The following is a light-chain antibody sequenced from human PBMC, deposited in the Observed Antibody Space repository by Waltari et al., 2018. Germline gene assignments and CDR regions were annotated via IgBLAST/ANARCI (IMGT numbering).Light chain of an antibody. V-gene: IGLV1-40*01. CDR2: GNN. CDR3: QSYDINLSASYV. CDR1: NIGAKYD. J-gene: IGLJ1*01. Sequence: QSVLTQPPSVSGAPGQTVTISCTGSNIGAKYDVHWYQQLTGTAPKLLIHGNNHRPSGVPDRFPGSKSGTSASLAITGLQAEDEADYYCQSYDINLSASYVFGTGTKVTVL.